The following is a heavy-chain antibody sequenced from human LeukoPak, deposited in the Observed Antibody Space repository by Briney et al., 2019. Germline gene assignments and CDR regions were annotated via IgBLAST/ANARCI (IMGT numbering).Heavy chain of an antibody. CDR3: AREGTGYCSSTSCIRGYFDY. V-gene: IGHV3-21*01. CDR1: GFTFSSYS. D-gene: IGHD2-2*01. J-gene: IGHJ4*02. Sequence: GGSLRLSCAASGFTFSSYSMNWVRQAPGKGLEWVSSISSSSSYIYYADSVKGRFTISRDTAKNSLYLQMNSLSAEDTAVYYCAREGTGYCSSTSCIRGYFDYWGQGTLVTVSS. CDR2: ISSSSSYI.